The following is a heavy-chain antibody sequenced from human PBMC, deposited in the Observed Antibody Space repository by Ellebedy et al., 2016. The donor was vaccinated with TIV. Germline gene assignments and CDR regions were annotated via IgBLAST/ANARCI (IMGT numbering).Heavy chain of an antibody. J-gene: IGHJ6*03. CDR1: GGSVSSGSYY. Sequence: SETLSLTXTVSGGSVSSGSYYWSWIRQPPGKGLEWIGYIYYSGSTNYNPSLKSRVTISVDTSKNQFSLKLSSVTAADTAVYYCARDIRGSGTYAYYMDVWGKGTTVTVSS. D-gene: IGHD3-10*01. V-gene: IGHV4-61*01. CDR2: IYYSGST. CDR3: ARDIRGSGTYAYYMDV.